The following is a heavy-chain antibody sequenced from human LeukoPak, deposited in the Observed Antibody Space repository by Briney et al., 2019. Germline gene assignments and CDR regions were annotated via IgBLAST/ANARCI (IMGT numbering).Heavy chain of an antibody. CDR3: AGGGDKAKTGY. D-gene: IGHD2-15*01. V-gene: IGHV4-59*08. CDR1: GGSVTSYY. Sequence: RSSETLSLTCTVSGGSVTSYYWSWIRQPPGKGLEWIGYIYYNGGTNYNPSLKSRITISLDTSKNQLSLRLSSVTAADTAVYYCAGGGDKAKTGYWGQRTLVTASS. CDR2: IYYNGGT. J-gene: IGHJ4*02.